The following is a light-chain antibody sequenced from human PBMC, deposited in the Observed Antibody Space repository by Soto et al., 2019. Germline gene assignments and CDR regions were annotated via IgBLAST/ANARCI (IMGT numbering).Light chain of an antibody. Sequence: EIVMTQSPATLSLSPGERATLSCRASQSVSSSYLAWYQQKPGQAPRLLIYGTSSRATGIPDRFSGSGSGTDFTLTISRLEPEDFAVYHCQQYGNSRTFGQGTKVDIK. CDR1: QSVSSSY. V-gene: IGKV3-20*01. J-gene: IGKJ1*01. CDR2: GTS. CDR3: QQYGNSRT.